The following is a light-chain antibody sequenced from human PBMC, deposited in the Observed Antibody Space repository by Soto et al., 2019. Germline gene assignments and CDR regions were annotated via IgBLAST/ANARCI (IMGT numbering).Light chain of an antibody. V-gene: IGKV3-20*01. CDR2: GAS. CDR1: QSVSSSY. Sequence: EIVLTQSPGTLSLSPGERATLSCRASQSVSSSYLAWYQQKPGQAPRLLIYGASRRATGIPDTFSGNGSGTDCTLTISRLGARAFAVYPCLQFGSLPPWTFGQGTNVEIK. CDR3: LQFGSLPPWT. J-gene: IGKJ1*01.